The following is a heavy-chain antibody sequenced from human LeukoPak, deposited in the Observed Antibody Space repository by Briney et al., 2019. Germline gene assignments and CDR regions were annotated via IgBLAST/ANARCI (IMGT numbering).Heavy chain of an antibody. CDR2: MNPNSGNT. CDR3: ARAGYDFWSGYYTWYYYYYYMDV. D-gene: IGHD3-3*01. V-gene: IGHV1-8*01. CDR1: GYTFTSYD. J-gene: IGHJ6*03. Sequence: ASVKVSCMASGYTFTSYDINWLRRATGQGLEWMGWMNPNSGNTRNAQKFQGRVTMTRITAISTAYMELSSLRSEDTAVYYCARAGYDFWSGYYTWYYYYYYMDVWGKGTTVTVSS.